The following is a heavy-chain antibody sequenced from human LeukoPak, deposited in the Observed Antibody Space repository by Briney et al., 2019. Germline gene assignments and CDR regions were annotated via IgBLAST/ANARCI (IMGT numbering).Heavy chain of an antibody. V-gene: IGHV4-31*03. CDR3: AXXXXVXXSYFDY. CDR2: IYYSGST. Sequence: PSQTLSLTCTVSGGSISSGGYSWSWIRQHPGKGLEWIGYIYYSGSTYYNPSLKSRVTISVDTSKNQFSLKLSSVTAADTAVYXXAXXXXVXXSYFDYWGXGTLVTV. CDR1: GGSISSGGYS. D-gene: IGHD2-21*01. J-gene: IGHJ4*02.